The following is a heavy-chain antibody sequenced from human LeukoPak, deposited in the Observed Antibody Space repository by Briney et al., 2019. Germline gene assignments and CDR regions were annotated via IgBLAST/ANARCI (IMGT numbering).Heavy chain of an antibody. D-gene: IGHD6-19*01. CDR2: ISAYNGNT. CDR3: AREPLTTPYSSGWYVY. Sequence: GASVKVSCKASGYTFTSYGISWVRQAPGQGLEWMGWISAYNGNTNYAQKLQGQVTMTTDTSTSTAYMELRSLRSDDTAVYYCAREPLTTPYSSGWYVYWGQGTLVTVSS. CDR1: GYTFTSYG. J-gene: IGHJ4*02. V-gene: IGHV1-18*01.